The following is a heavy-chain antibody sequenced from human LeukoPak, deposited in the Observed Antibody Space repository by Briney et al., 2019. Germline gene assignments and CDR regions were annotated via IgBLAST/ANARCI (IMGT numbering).Heavy chain of an antibody. CDR3: ARGNFYSGSGSSPLDY. D-gene: IGHD3-10*01. Sequence: PGESLRLSCAASGFTFSSYRMHWVRQAPGKGLVWVSRINSDGSSTSYADSVKGRFTISRDNAKNTLFLQMNSLGAEDSAVYYCARGNFYSGSGSSPLDYWGQGTLVTVSS. J-gene: IGHJ4*02. CDR1: GFTFSSYR. CDR2: INSDGSST. V-gene: IGHV3-74*01.